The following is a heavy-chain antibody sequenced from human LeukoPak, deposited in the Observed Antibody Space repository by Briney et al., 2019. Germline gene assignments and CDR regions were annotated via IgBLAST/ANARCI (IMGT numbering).Heavy chain of an antibody. Sequence: ASVKVSCKASGGTFSSYAISWVRQAPGQGLEWMGGITPIFGTANYAQKFQVRVTITADESTSTAYMELSSLRSEDTAVYYCARLTGENWFDPWAREPWSPSPQ. CDR2: ITPIFGTA. V-gene: IGHV1-69*13. CDR3: ARLTGENWFDP. CDR1: GGTFSSYA. J-gene: IGHJ5*02. D-gene: IGHD7-27*01.